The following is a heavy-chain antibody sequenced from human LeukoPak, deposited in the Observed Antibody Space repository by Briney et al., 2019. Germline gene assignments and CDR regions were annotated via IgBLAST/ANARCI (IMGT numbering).Heavy chain of an antibody. CDR2: IYPSEST. J-gene: IGHJ4*02. Sequence: SETLSLTCTVSGGSISNYYWSWIRQPPGKGLEWIAYIYPSESTNYNPSLKSRVTMSLDTSRNQFSLKLTSLTAADTAVYYCARGAMATTPFFDYWGQGTLVTVSS. V-gene: IGHV4-59*01. CDR3: ARGAMATTPFFDY. CDR1: GGSISNYY. D-gene: IGHD5-24*01.